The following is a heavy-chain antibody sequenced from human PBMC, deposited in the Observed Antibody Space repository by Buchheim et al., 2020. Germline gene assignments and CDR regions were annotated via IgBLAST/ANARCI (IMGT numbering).Heavy chain of an antibody. CDR1: GFTFSSYS. J-gene: IGHJ6*02. CDR3: ARELIVVVPADYGMDV. D-gene: IGHD2-2*01. V-gene: IGHV3-48*01. CDR2: ISSSSSTI. Sequence: EVQLVESGGGLVQPGGSLRLSCAASGFTFSSYSMNWVRQAPGKGLEWVSYISSSSSTIYYADFVTGRFTISRDNAKNSLYLQMNSLRAEDTTVYYCARELIVVVPADYGMDVWGQGTT.